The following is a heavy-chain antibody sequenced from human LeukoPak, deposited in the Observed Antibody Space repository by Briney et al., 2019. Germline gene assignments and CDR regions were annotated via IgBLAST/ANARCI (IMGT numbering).Heavy chain of an antibody. V-gene: IGHV3-23*01. CDR1: GFTFSSYA. J-gene: IGHJ4*02. D-gene: IGHD5-24*01. Sequence: PGGSLRLSCAASGFTFSSYAMSWVRQAPGKGLEWVSAISGSGGSTYYADSVKGRFTISRDNSKNTPYLQMNSLRAEDTAVYYCARLYLPATRFDYWGQGTLVTVSS. CDR3: ARLYLPATRFDY. CDR2: ISGSGGST.